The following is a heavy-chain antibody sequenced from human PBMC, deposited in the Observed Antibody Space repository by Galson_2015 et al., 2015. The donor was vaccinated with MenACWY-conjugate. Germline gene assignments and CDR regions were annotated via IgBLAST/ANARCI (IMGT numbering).Heavy chain of an antibody. CDR1: GYIFTNYW. J-gene: IGHJ4*02. CDR2: IYPGDSDT. Sequence: QSGAEVKKPGESLRFSCEASGYIFTNYWIGWVRQMPGKGLEWMGIIYPGDSDTRYIPSFQGQVTISADKSISTAYLQWSSLKASDTAMYYCARGGAYYSKPFDYWGQGALVTVSS. D-gene: IGHD2-21*01. V-gene: IGHV5-51*01. CDR3: ARGGAYYSKPFDY.